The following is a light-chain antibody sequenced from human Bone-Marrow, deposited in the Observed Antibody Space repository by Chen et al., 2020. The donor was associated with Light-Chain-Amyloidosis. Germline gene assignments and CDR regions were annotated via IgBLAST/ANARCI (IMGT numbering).Light chain of an antibody. CDR2: FNS. J-gene: IGLJ2*01. CDR3: AAWDDGLNGVL. V-gene: IGLV1-44*01. Sequence: QSVLTQPPSASGTPGQRVTISCSGSRSSIGTNTVNWYQQLPGTAPKLLIYFNSQRPSGVPDRFSGAKSVTSASLAIIGLQSDDEADYFCAAWDDGLNGVLFGGGTKLTVL. CDR1: RSSIGTNT.